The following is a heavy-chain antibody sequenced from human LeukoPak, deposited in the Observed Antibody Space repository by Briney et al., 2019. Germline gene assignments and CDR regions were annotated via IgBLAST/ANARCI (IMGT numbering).Heavy chain of an antibody. V-gene: IGHV3-23*01. CDR1: GXTFRSYA. CDR3: AKDRSGNYYGTLDC. D-gene: IGHD1-26*01. Sequence: GGSLRLSCVASGXTFRSYAMSWVRQAPGKGQEWVSAISGSGSSTYYADSVKGRFTISRDNSKNTLYLQMNSLRAEDTALYYCAKDRSGNYYGTLDCWGPGTLVTVSS. J-gene: IGHJ4*02. CDR2: ISGSGSST.